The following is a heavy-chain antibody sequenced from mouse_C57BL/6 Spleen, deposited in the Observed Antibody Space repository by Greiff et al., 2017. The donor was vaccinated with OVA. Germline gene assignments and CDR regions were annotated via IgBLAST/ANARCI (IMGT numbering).Heavy chain of an antibody. V-gene: IGHV1-69*01. CDR1: GYTFTSYW. J-gene: IGHJ2*01. Sequence: QVHVKQPGAELVMPGASVKLSCKASGYTFTSYWMHWVKQRPGQGLEWIGEIDPSDSYTNYNQKFKGKSTLTVDKSSSTAYMQLSSLTSEDSAVYYCARGPITTVVAPFDYWGQGTTLTVSS. CDR2: IDPSDSYT. CDR3: ARGPITTVVAPFDY. D-gene: IGHD1-1*01.